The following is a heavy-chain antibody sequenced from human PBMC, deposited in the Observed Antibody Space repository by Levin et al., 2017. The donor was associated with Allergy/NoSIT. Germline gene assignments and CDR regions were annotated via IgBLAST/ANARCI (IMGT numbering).Heavy chain of an antibody. Sequence: SETLSLTCAISGDSVSSNTAAWNWIRQSPSRGLEWLGRTYYRSKWSNDYALSVKSRITISADTSNNQFSLQLNSVTPEDTAVYYCARDRQYYDFWRAFDPWGQGTLVTVSS. CDR2: TYYRSKWSN. D-gene: IGHD3-3*01. J-gene: IGHJ5*02. CDR3: ARDRQYYDFWRAFDP. CDR1: GDSVSSNTAA. V-gene: IGHV6-1*01.